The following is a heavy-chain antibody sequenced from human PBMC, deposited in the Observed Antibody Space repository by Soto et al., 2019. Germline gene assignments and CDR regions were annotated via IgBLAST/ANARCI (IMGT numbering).Heavy chain of an antibody. CDR1: GGSFSGYY. V-gene: IGHV4-34*01. Sequence: SETLSLTCAVYGGSFSGYYWSWIRQPPGKGLEWIGEINHSGSTNYNPSLKSRVTISVDTSKNQFSLKLSSVTAADTAVYYCARGSTSAVAANYYFDSWGQGTLVTVSS. D-gene: IGHD2-15*01. J-gene: IGHJ4*02. CDR2: INHSGST. CDR3: ARGSTSAVAANYYFDS.